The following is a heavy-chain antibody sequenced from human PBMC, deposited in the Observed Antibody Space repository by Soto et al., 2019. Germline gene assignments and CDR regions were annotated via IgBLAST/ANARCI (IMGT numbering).Heavy chain of an antibody. Sequence: QITLRESGPTLVKPTQTLTLTCTFSGFSLSTPGVGVGWIRQPPGKALEWLALIYWHDDKRYSPSLKSRLTSTNDTPKNPLVPTMTNMDPLDTATYYCAHSPLPSQNAFHIWGQGTMVTVSS. CDR1: GFSLSTPGVG. V-gene: IGHV2-5*01. J-gene: IGHJ3*02. CDR2: IYWHDDK. CDR3: AHSPLPSQNAFHI.